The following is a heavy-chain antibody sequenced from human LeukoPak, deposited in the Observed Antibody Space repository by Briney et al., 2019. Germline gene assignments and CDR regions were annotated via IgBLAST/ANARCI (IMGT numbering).Heavy chain of an antibody. CDR2: IGGSGRST. D-gene: IGHD6-19*01. J-gene: IGHJ4*02. Sequence: GGSLRLSCVGSGFSFNNYAMSWVRQALGKGLEWVAAIGGSGRSTYDADSVRGRFTVSRDNSKNTLYLLMNNLRVEDTAVYFCAKEATARKWLVWGNFDHWGQGTQVTVS. CDR3: AKEATARKWLVWGNFDH. V-gene: IGHV3-23*01. CDR1: GFSFNNYA.